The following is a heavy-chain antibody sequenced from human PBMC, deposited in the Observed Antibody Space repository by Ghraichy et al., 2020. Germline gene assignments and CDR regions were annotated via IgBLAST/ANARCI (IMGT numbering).Heavy chain of an antibody. J-gene: IGHJ5*02. Sequence: SETLSLTCTVSGGSMNSYYWSWIRQPPGKGLEWIGYVYTNGNTNYNPSLKPRVTISVDTSRNQFSLKLTSVTAADTAMYYCARHQAWSAVAALNWFDPWGQGTLVTVSS. CDR2: VYTNGNT. CDR1: GGSMNSYY. CDR3: ARHQAWSAVAALNWFDP. D-gene: IGHD6-13*01. V-gene: IGHV4-4*09.